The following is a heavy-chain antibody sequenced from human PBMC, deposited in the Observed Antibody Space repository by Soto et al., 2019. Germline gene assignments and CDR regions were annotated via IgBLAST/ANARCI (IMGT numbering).Heavy chain of an antibody. Sequence: QVQLVQSGAEVKKPGSSVKVSCKASGGTFSSHGISWVRQAPGQGLEWMGGIVPIFGTADDAQRFRGRVTNTADESTSTAYMELSSLRSEDTAVYYCARGRYSGYDMPDTYYYYNYGMDVWGQGTTVTVSS. CDR2: IVPIFGTA. CDR3: ARGRYSGYDMPDTYYYYNYGMDV. J-gene: IGHJ6*02. CDR1: GGTFSSHG. D-gene: IGHD5-12*01. V-gene: IGHV1-69*12.